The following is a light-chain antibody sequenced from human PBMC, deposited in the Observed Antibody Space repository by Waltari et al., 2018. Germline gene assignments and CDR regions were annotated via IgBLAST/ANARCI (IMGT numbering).Light chain of an antibody. Sequence: EIVLTQSPATLSLSQGARATLSCRASQSVSSYLAWYQQKPGQAPRLLIYDASNRATGIPARFSGSGSGTDFTLTISSLEPEDFAVYYCQQRSSWPPWTFGQGTKVEIK. CDR3: QQRSSWPPWT. V-gene: IGKV3-11*01. CDR2: DAS. CDR1: QSVSSY. J-gene: IGKJ1*01.